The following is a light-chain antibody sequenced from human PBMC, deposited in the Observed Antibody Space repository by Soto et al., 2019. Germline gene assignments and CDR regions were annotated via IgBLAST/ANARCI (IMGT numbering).Light chain of an antibody. V-gene: IGLV2-11*01. J-gene: IGLJ1*01. Sequence: SVLXQPRSVXGSPXQSXXXSXTGTSXDVGGYNYVSWYQQHPGKVPKLMLYDVSKRPSGVPDRFSGSKSGNTASLTISGLQAEDEADYYCCSYAGRDTLYVFGSGTKVTVL. CDR1: SXDVGGYNY. CDR2: DVS. CDR3: CSYAGRDTLYV.